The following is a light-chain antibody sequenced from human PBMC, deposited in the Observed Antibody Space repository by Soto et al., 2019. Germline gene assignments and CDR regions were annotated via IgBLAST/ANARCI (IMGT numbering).Light chain of an antibody. Sequence: EIVLTQSPGTLSLSPGERATLSCRASQSVNSNYLAWYQQKPGQAPRLLIHDASSRTTGIPDRFSGSGSGTDFTLTISRVEPEDFAVYYCQQYSTLSLTFGGGTKVEIK. J-gene: IGKJ4*01. V-gene: IGKV3-20*01. CDR1: QSVNSNY. CDR2: DAS. CDR3: QQYSTLSLT.